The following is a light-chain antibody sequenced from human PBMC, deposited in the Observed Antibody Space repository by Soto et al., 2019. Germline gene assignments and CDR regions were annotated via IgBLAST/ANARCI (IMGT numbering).Light chain of an antibody. CDR2: VNSDGSH. J-gene: IGLJ7*01. V-gene: IGLV4-69*01. CDR3: QTWGAGIAV. Sequence: QPVLTQSPSASASPGASVKLTCTLSSGHSSYAIAWHQQQPEKGPRFLMKVNSDGSHNKGDGIPYRFSGSSSGAERYLTISSLQSEDEADYYCQTWGAGIAVFGGGTELTVL. CDR1: SGHSSYA.